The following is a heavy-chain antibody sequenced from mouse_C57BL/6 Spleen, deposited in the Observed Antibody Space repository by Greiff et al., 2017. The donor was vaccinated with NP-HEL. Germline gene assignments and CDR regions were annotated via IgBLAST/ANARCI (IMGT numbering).Heavy chain of an antibody. V-gene: IGHV5-15*01. D-gene: IGHD3-2*02. CDR1: GFTFSDYG. Sequence: EVKLQESGGGLVQPGGSLKLSCAASGFTFSDYGMAWVRQAPRKGPEWVAFISNLAYSIYYADTVTGRFTISRENAKNTLYLEMSSLRSEDTAMYYCARPHSSGYDYAMDYWGQGTSVTVSS. CDR2: ISNLAYSI. CDR3: ARPHSSGYDYAMDY. J-gene: IGHJ4*01.